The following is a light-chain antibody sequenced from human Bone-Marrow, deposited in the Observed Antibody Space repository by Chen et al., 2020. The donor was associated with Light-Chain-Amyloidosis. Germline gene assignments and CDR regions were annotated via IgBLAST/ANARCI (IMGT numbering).Light chain of an antibody. J-gene: IGLJ3*02. Sequence: NFMLTQPHSVSESPGKTVIISCTRSSGSIATNYVQWYQPRPGISPTTVIYEDDQRPSGVPDRFSGAIDRSSNSASLTISGLKTEDEADYYCQSYQGSSQVVFGGGTKLTVL. CDR1: SGSIATNY. V-gene: IGLV6-57*01. CDR2: EDD. CDR3: QSYQGSSQVV.